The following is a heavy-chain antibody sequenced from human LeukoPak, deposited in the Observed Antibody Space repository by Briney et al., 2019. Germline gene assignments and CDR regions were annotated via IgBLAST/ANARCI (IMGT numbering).Heavy chain of an antibody. V-gene: IGHV1-2*02. Sequence: ASVKVSCKASGYIFTGYYMHWVRQAPGQGLEWMGWINPNSGDTNYAQKFQGRVTMTRDTSVSTAYMELSRLRSDDTAVYYCASGKGGYGSGSYYIPYFDYWGQGTLVTVSS. J-gene: IGHJ4*02. CDR2: INPNSGDT. CDR1: GYIFTGYY. D-gene: IGHD3-10*01. CDR3: ASGKGGYGSGSYYIPYFDY.